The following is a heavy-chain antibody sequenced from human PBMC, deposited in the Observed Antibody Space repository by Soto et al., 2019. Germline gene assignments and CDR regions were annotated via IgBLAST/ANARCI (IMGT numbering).Heavy chain of an antibody. D-gene: IGHD6-19*01. J-gene: IGHJ4*02. CDR3: AHIVVAGLGYYFDY. CDR1: GFSLSSTRMA. CDR2: IYWDDDK. Sequence: QITLKESGPTLVKPTQTLTLTCTFSGFSLSSTRMAVGWIRQPPGKALEWLALIYWDDDKRYIPFLKSRLTITKDTSKNQMVLTMSNMDPVDTARYYCAHIVVAGLGYYFDYWGQGTLVTVSS. V-gene: IGHV2-5*02.